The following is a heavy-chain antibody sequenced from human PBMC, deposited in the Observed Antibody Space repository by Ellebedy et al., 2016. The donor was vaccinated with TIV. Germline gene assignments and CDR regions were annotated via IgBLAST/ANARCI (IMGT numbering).Heavy chain of an antibody. CDR3: AKGSQWLGRTSFDY. V-gene: IGHV3-23*01. Sequence: PGGSLRLSCAASGFTFSSYAMSWVRQAPGKGLEWVSSISGNGGRTDYADSVKGRFTISRDNSNTSLYLQMNSLRAEDTAVYYCAKGSQWLGRTSFDYWGQGTLVTVSS. CDR1: GFTFSSYA. J-gene: IGHJ4*02. D-gene: IGHD6-19*01. CDR2: ISGNGGRT.